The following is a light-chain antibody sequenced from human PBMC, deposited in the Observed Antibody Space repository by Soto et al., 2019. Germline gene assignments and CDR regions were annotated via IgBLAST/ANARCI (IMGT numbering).Light chain of an antibody. CDR2: GVS. J-gene: IGKJ1*01. CDR3: LHYGKSPQT. V-gene: IGKV3-20*01. Sequence: VLTKSPGTLSLSQGEVATLSCRASQSVTNNYLAGYQQKPGQAPRLLIYGVSTSATGIQDRLSGSGSGKDFTLTISRLEPEDFAVYFCLHYGKSPQTFGQGSKVEVK. CDR1: QSVTNNY.